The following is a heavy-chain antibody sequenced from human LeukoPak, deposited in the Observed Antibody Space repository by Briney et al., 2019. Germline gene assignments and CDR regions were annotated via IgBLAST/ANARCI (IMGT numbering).Heavy chain of an antibody. J-gene: IGHJ3*02. CDR2: ISSSGSTI. D-gene: IGHD2-15*01. CDR3: AKGWCGVVAAPPDAFDI. Sequence: GGSLRLSCAASGFTFSSYEMNWVRQAPGKGLEWVSYISSSGSTIYYADSVKGRFTISRDNAKNSLYLQMNSLRAEDMALYYCAKGWCGVVAAPPDAFDIWGQGAMVTVSS. V-gene: IGHV3-48*03. CDR1: GFTFSSYE.